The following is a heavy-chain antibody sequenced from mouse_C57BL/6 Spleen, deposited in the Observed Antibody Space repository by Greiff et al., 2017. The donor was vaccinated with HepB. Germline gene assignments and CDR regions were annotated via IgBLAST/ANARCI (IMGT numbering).Heavy chain of an antibody. CDR3: ARQYYGSSYDY. Sequence: EVQLVESGGDLVKPGGSLKLSCAASGFTFSSYGMSWVRQTPDKRLEWVATISSGGSYTYYPDSVKGRFTISRDNAKNTLYLQMSSLKSEDTAMYYCARQYYGSSYDYWGQGTTLTVSS. V-gene: IGHV5-6*01. D-gene: IGHD1-1*01. J-gene: IGHJ2*01. CDR1: GFTFSSYG. CDR2: ISSGGSYT.